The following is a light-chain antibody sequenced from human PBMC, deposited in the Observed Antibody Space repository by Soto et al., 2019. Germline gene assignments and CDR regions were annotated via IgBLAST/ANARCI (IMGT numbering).Light chain of an antibody. V-gene: IGKV1-27*01. J-gene: IGKJ1*01. Sequence: DIQMTQSPSSLSASVGDRVTITCRASQGISNYLAWYQQKPGKVPKLLIYAASTLQSGVPSRFSGSGSGTDFTLTISSLQPEDVATYYCQKYNSDHRTIGQGPKVHIK. CDR3: QKYNSDHRT. CDR1: QGISNY. CDR2: AAS.